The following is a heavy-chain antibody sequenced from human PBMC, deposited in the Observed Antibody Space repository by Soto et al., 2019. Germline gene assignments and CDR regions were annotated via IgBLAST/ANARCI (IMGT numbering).Heavy chain of an antibody. Sequence: QVQLVQSGAEVRKPGASVKVSCKASGYTFTHYYIHWVRQAPGQGLEWMGIINPNGGVTTYAQKFRAGFTMTRDTSTSTVYMERSSLRSEDSAVYYCATSVNSAMAFDYWGQGTLVTVSS. D-gene: IGHD5-18*01. CDR2: INPNGGVT. CDR1: GYTFTHYY. CDR3: ATSVNSAMAFDY. V-gene: IGHV1-46*01. J-gene: IGHJ4*02.